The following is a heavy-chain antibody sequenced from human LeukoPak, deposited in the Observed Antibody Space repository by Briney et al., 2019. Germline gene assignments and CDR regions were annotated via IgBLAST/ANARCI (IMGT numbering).Heavy chain of an antibody. V-gene: IGHV3-74*01. Sequence: GGSLRLSCTASTSTGLVWMDWVRKAPGKVLVWVSRIKSDGTASNYADSVKGRFTISRDNSKNTLYLQMNSLRAEDTAVYYCARDRDFWSGSYMDVWGKGTTVTVSS. D-gene: IGHD3-3*01. CDR3: ARDRDFWSGSYMDV. J-gene: IGHJ6*03. CDR2: IKSDGTAS. CDR1: TSTGLVW.